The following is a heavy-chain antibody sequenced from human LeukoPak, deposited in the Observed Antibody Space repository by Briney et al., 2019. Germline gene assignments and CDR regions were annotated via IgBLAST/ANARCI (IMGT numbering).Heavy chain of an antibody. J-gene: IGHJ4*02. CDR2: ISAYNGNT. CDR3: ASRYGSGGQYCFDY. CDR1: GYTFTSYG. Sequence: GASVKVSCKASGYTFTSYGISWVRQAPGQGLEWMGWISAYNGNTNYAQKLQGRVTMTTDTSTSTAYMELRSLRSDDTAVYYCASRYGSGGQYCFDYWGQGTLVTVSS. V-gene: IGHV1-18*01. D-gene: IGHD3-10*01.